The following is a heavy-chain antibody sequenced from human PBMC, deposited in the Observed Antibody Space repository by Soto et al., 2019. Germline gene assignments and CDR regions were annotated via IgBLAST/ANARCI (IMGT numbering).Heavy chain of an antibody. J-gene: IGHJ4*02. D-gene: IGHD4-17*01. CDR2: ISSSSSYT. V-gene: IGHV3-11*06. CDR3: ARDPTTVVTQVFDY. Sequence: PGGSLRLSCAASGFTFSDYYMSWIRQAPGKGLEWVSYISSSSSYTNYADSVKGRFTISRDNAKNSLYLQMNSLRAEDTAVYYCARDPTTVVTQVFDYWGQGTLVTVSS. CDR1: GFTFSDYY.